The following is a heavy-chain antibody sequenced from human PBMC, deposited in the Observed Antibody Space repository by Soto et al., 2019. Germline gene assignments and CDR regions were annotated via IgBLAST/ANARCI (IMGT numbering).Heavy chain of an antibody. CDR1: GCTFSSYA. D-gene: IGHD1-20*01. J-gene: IGHJ4*01. CDR2: ISYDGKNK. Sequence: PGVSLRLCWAASGCTFSSYARHWVRQDAGKGLEWVAVISYDGKNKYYEDSVKGRFTISRDNTKNSLYLHMNSLRAEDTAVYYCATDLNWPNYWGHGTLVIVSS. V-gene: IGHV3-30*04. CDR3: ATDLNWPNY.